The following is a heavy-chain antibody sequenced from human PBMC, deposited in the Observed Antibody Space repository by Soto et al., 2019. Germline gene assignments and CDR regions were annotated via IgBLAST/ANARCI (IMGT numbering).Heavy chain of an antibody. CDR3: AREGVYSFGYFDS. CDR1: GGSISNHY. Sequence: LSLTCTVSGGSISNHYWSWIRQPPVKGLEWIGYIYYSGTTNYNPSLRSRVTISVDMSNKQFYLKLNSVTVADTAVYYCAREGVYSFGYFDSWGQGTLVTVSS. D-gene: IGHD3-3*01. J-gene: IGHJ4*02. CDR2: IYYSGTT. V-gene: IGHV4-59*11.